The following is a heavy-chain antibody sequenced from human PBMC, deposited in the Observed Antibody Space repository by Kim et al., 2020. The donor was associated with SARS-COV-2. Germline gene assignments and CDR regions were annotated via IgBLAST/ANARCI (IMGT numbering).Heavy chain of an antibody. J-gene: IGHJ5*02. D-gene: IGHD5-12*01. Sequence: ADSVKGRFTISRDNAKNSLYLQMNSLRDEDTAVYYCARDGYSGYDGWFDPWGQGTLVTVSS. CDR3: ARDGYSGYDGWFDP. V-gene: IGHV3-48*02.